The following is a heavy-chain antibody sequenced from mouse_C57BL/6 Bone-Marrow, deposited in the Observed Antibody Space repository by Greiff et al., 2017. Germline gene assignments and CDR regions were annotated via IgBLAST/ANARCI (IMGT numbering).Heavy chain of an antibody. CDR1: GFTFSDYG. CDR3: ARPTTVVATWCEFDYFDY. CDR2: ISSGSSTI. D-gene: IGHD1-1*01. V-gene: IGHV5-17*01. Sequence: EVKVVESGGGLVKPGGSLKLSCAASGFTFSDYGMHWVRQAPEKGLEWVAYISSGSSTIYYADTVKGRFTISRDNAKNTLFLQMTSLRSEDTAMYYCARPTTVVATWCEFDYFDYWGQGTTLTVSS. J-gene: IGHJ2*01.